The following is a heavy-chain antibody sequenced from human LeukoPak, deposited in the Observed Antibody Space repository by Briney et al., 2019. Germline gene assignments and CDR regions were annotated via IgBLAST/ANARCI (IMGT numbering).Heavy chain of an antibody. D-gene: IGHD2-8*01. V-gene: IGHV3-30*03. Sequence: GGSLRLSCAASGFTFSSYGMHWVRQAPGKGLEGVAVISYVGSNKYYADSVKGRFTITRDNSKNTMYLQMNSLRAEDTAVYYCAGDGGAWCMLCWGSSDPYFDYWGQGTLVTVSS. CDR3: AGDGGAWCMLCWGSSDPYFDY. J-gene: IGHJ4*02. CDR2: ISYVGSNK. CDR1: GFTFSSYG.